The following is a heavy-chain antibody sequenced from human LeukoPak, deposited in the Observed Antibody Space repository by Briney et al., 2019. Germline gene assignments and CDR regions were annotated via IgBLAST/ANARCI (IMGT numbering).Heavy chain of an antibody. CDR1: GFIFNNCA. CDR3: AKDNRRHYTSGPNPDSLH. D-gene: IGHD6-19*01. CDR2: ISWNSGTI. Sequence: GGSLRLSCAGSGFIFNNCAMHWVRQPPGKGLEWVSGISWNSGTIDYADSVRGRFTISRDNAKNSLYLQMDSLRVEDTAFYYCAKDNRRHYTSGPNPDSLHWGQGALVTVSS. J-gene: IGHJ4*02. V-gene: IGHV3-9*01.